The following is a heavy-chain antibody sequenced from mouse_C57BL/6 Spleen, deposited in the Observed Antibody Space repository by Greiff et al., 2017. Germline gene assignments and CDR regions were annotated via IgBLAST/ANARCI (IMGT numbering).Heavy chain of an antibody. CDR3: AHYYGSRKGYYFDY. Sequence: VQLQQSGPELVKPGASVKMSCKASGYTFTDYNMHWVKQSHGKSLEWIGYINPNNGGTSYNQKFKGKATLTVNKSSSTAYMELRSLTSEDSAVYYCAHYYGSRKGYYFDYWGQGTTLTVSS. V-gene: IGHV1-22*01. J-gene: IGHJ2*01. CDR1: GYTFTDYN. CDR2: INPNNGGT. D-gene: IGHD1-1*01.